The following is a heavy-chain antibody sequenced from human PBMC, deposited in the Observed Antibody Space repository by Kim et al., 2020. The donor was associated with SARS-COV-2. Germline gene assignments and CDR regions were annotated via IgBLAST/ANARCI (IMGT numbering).Heavy chain of an antibody. CDR3: ARGVDSGSYGVDY. Sequence: PALKRRVTISVDTSKNQFSLKLSSVTAADTAVYYCARGVDSGSYGVDYWGQGTLVTVSS. J-gene: IGHJ4*02. V-gene: IGHV4-34*01. D-gene: IGHD1-26*01.